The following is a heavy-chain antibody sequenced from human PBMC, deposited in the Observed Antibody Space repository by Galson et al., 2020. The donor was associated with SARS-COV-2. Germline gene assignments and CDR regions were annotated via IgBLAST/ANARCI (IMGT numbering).Heavy chain of an antibody. CDR3: AREAYCGGDCYSVFDY. Sequence: GGSLRLSCAASGFTFSSYAMHWVRQAPGKGLEWVAVISYDGSNKYYADSVKGRFTISRDNSKNTLYLQMNSLRAEDTAVYYCAREAYCGGDCYSVFDYWGQGTLFTVSS. CDR1: GFTFSSYA. J-gene: IGHJ4*02. D-gene: IGHD2-21*02. CDR2: ISYDGSNK. V-gene: IGHV3-30*04.